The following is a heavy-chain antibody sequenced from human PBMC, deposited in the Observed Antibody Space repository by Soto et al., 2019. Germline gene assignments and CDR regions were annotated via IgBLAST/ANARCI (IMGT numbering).Heavy chain of an antibody. Sequence: QLHLQESGPGLVKPSETLSLTCTVSGDSISTTNVYWGWIRQPPGKGLEWIGNVYFSGGTYYNPSLKSRVFISADMSQNPFSLRLDSVTAADTGIYYCVRSNTETTTDWFDPWGQGIVVTVSS. CDR1: GDSISTTNVY. D-gene: IGHD4-17*01. V-gene: IGHV4-39*01. CDR2: VYFSGGT. J-gene: IGHJ5*02. CDR3: VRSNTETTTDWFDP.